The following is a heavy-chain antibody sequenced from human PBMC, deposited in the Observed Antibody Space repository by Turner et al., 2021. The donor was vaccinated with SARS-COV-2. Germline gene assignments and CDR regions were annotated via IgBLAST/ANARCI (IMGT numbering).Heavy chain of an antibody. CDR2: ISYDGSNK. J-gene: IGHJ4*02. CDR1: GFTFSRSG. CDR3: AKFMYYYESSGYSTIDY. D-gene: IGHD3-22*01. V-gene: IGHV3-30*18. Sequence: QVQLVESGGGVVQPGRSLRLSCVASGFTFSRSGMHWVRQAPGKGLEWVAVISYDGSNKYYADSVKGRFTISRDNSKNTLYLQMNSLRAEDTAVYYCAKFMYYYESSGYSTIDYWGQGTLVTVSS.